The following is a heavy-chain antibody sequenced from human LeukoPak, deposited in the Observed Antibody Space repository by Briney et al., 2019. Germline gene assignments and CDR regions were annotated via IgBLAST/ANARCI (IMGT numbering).Heavy chain of an antibody. CDR3: ARHWRGYCNNFAGCSAIDY. D-gene: IGHD2-8*01. J-gene: IGHJ4*02. Sequence: GESLKISCKGSGYSFTNYWIGWVRQMPGKGLEYMGIIYPGDSETKYSPSFQGQVTISADKSISTAYLQWSSLKASDTAIYYCARHWRGYCNNFAGCSAIDYWGQGTLVTVSS. CDR2: IYPGDSET. CDR1: GYSFTNYW. V-gene: IGHV5-51*01.